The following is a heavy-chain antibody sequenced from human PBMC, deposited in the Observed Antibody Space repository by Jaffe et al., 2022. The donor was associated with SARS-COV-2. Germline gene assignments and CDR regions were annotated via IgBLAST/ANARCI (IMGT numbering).Heavy chain of an antibody. D-gene: IGHD1-1*01. Sequence: QVQLQESGPGLVKPSQTLSLTCTVSGGSISSGSYYWSWIRQPAGKGLEWIGRIYTSGSTNYNPSLKSRVTISVDTSKNQFSLKLSSVTAADTAVYYCARGETGTADPWGQGTLVTVSS. J-gene: IGHJ5*02. CDR1: GGSISSGSYY. CDR2: IYTSGST. V-gene: IGHV4-61*02. CDR3: ARGETGTADP.